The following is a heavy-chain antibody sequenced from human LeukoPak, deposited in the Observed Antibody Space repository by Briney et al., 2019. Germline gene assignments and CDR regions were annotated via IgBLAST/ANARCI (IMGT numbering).Heavy chain of an antibody. CDR2: IRSKAYGGTT. D-gene: IGHD1-26*01. J-gene: IGHJ4*02. Sequence: PGGSLRLSCTASGFTFGDYAMSWFRQAPGEGLEWVGFIRSKAYGGTTEYAASVKGRFTISRDDSKSIAYLQMNSLKTEDTAVYYCTRDRETVSGSYLYDYWGQGTLVTVSS. V-gene: IGHV3-49*03. CDR1: GFTFGDYA. CDR3: TRDRETVSGSYLYDY.